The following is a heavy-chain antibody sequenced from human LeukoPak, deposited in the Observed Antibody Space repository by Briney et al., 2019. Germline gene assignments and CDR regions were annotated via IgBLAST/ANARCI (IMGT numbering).Heavy chain of an antibody. V-gene: IGHV3-48*02. J-gene: IGHJ4*02. CDR2: ISSSSGTI. Sequence: PGGSLRLSCAGSGFTFSSYSMSWVRQAPGKGLERLSYISSSSGTIYYADSVKGRFTISRDNAKNSLYLQMNSLTDEDTAVYYCARVDYFESWGQGTLVTVSS. CDR3: ARVDYFES. CDR1: GFTFSSYS.